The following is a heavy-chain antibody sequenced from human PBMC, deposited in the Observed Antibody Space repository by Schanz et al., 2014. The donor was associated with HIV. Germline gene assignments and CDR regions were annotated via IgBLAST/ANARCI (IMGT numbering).Heavy chain of an antibody. J-gene: IGHJ4*02. CDR2: IYYDGTNK. D-gene: IGHD3-10*01. CDR1: GFSFRTFG. CDR3: ARGFQGFDY. Sequence: VQLLESGGGLVEPGGSLRLSCAASGFSFRTFGMHWVRQAPGKGLEWVALIYYDGTNKYYTDSVKGRFTISRDNSKNTLYLQMNSLRAEDTSVYYCARGFQGFDYWGQGTLVTVSS. V-gene: IGHV3-33*08.